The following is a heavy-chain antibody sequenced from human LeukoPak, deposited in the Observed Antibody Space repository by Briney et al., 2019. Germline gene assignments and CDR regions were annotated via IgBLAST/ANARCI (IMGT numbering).Heavy chain of an antibody. CDR3: ARATTYDILTGYFDY. CDR1: GFTFSNFG. D-gene: IGHD3-9*01. Sequence: GGSLRLSCAASGFTFSNFGMSWVRQAPGKGLEWVSAISGSGGSTYYADSVKGRFTISRDNSKNTLYLQMNSLRAEDTAVYYCARATTYDILTGYFDYWGQGTLVTVSS. V-gene: IGHV3-23*01. J-gene: IGHJ4*02. CDR2: ISGSGGST.